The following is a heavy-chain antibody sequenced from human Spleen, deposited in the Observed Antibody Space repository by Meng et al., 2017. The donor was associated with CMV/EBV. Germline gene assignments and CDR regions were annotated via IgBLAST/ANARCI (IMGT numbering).Heavy chain of an antibody. CDR1: SSSYY. Sequence: SSSYYWGWIRQPPGKGLEWIGSIYYSGSTYYNPSLKSRVTISVDTSKNQFSLKLSSVTAADTAVYYCARDSPGPGGQEYYYYGMDVWGQGTTVTVSS. V-gene: IGHV4-39*07. D-gene: IGHD3-16*01. CDR2: IYYSGST. J-gene: IGHJ6*02. CDR3: ARDSPGPGGQEYYYYGMDV.